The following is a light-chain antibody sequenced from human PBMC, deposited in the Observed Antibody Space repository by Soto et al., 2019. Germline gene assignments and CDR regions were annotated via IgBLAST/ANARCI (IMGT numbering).Light chain of an antibody. J-gene: IGLJ2*01. CDR3: QSYDDNNHVV. Sequence: NFMLSQPHSVSESPGKTVTISCTRSSGSIASNYVQWYQQRPGGAPTTVIYDENQRPSGVPDRFSGSIDSSSNAASLTISGLKTEDEADYYCQSYDDNNHVVFGGGTKLTVL. CDR1: SGSIASNY. CDR2: DEN. V-gene: IGLV6-57*04.